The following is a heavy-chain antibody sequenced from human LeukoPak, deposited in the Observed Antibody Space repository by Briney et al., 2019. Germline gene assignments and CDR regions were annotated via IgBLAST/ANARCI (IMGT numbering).Heavy chain of an antibody. CDR3: AKAGYTGSYMYYFDY. J-gene: IGHJ4*02. Sequence: GESLRLSCAASGFTFSSYAMSWVRQAPGKGLEWVSGISTSGGSSSYADSVKGRFTISRDNSKNTLYLQMNSLRAEDTAVYYCAKAGYTGSYMYYFDYWGQGTLVTVSS. CDR1: GFTFSSYA. D-gene: IGHD1-26*01. V-gene: IGHV3-23*01. CDR2: ISTSGGSS.